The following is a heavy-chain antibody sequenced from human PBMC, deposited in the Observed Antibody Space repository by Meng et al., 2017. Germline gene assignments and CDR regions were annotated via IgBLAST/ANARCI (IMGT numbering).Heavy chain of an antibody. D-gene: IGHD2-15*01. CDR3: ARGQGYCGGGSCYSTFDY. CDR2: INSDGSST. Sequence: GESLKISCAASGFTFSSYWMHWRRQAPGKVLVWVSRINSDGSSTSYEESVKSRFTISRDNTKNTLYLKMNSLRAEDTAVYYCARGQGYCGGGSCYSTFDYWGQGTLVTVSS. V-gene: IGHV3-74*01. J-gene: IGHJ4*02. CDR1: GFTFSSYW.